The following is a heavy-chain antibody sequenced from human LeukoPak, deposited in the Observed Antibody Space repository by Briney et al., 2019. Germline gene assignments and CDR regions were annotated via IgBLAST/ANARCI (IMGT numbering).Heavy chain of an antibody. CDR2: IYTSGST. CDR1: GGSISSGSYY. Sequence: SETLSLTCTVSGGSISSGSYYWSWIRQPAGKGLEWIGRIYTSGSTNYNPSLKSRVTMSVDTSKNQFSLKLSSVTAADTAVYYCASLIVGDAFDIWGQGAMVTVSS. D-gene: IGHD2-15*01. CDR3: ASLIVGDAFDI. V-gene: IGHV4-61*02. J-gene: IGHJ3*02.